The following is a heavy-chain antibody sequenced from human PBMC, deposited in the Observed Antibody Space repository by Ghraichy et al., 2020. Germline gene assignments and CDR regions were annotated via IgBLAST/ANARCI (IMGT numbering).Heavy chain of an antibody. J-gene: IGHJ4*02. CDR1: GFTFSSYS. D-gene: IGHD5-12*01. CDR2: ISSSSSYI. CDR3: ARPMGNSGYDWGVYY. Sequence: GSLRLSCAASGFTFSSYSMNWVRQAPGKGLEWVSSISSSSSYIYYADSVKGRFTISRDNAKNSLYLQMNSLRAEDTAVYYCARPMGNSGYDWGVYYWGQGTLVTVSS. V-gene: IGHV3-21*01.